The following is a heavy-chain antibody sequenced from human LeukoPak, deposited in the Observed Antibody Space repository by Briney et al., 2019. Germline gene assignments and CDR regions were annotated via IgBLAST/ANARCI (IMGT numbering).Heavy chain of an antibody. J-gene: IGHJ5*02. CDR3: ARHSSSSWPVLKDP. V-gene: IGHV5-51*01. D-gene: IGHD6-13*01. CDR2: IYPGDSDT. CDR1: GYSFTTYW. Sequence: GESLKISCRVSGYSFTTYWIGWVRQMPGKGLEWMGIIYPGDSDTRYSPSFQGQVTISADKSISTAYLQWSSLKASDTAMYYCARHSSSSWPVLKDPWGQGTLVTVSS.